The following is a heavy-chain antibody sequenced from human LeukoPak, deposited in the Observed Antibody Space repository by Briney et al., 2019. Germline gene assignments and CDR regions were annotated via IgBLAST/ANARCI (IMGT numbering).Heavy chain of an antibody. CDR2: VYKDGKM. V-gene: IGHV3-53*01. D-gene: IGHD2-21*01. CDR1: GFTVSSTY. CDR3: ASRHCSGGDCYFAGADPFDH. J-gene: IGHJ4*02. Sequence: PGGSLRLSCAASGFTVSSTYMSWVRQSPGKGLEWVSVVYKDGKMFYIDSVKGLFAISRDTSKNTVYLQMNNLRAEDTAVYYCASRHCSGGDCYFAGADPFDHWGQGTLVTVSS.